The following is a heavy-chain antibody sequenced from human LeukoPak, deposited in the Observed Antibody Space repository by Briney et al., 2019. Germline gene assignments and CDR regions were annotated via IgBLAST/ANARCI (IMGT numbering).Heavy chain of an antibody. Sequence: SRRLSCAASGFTFSSCGMHWVRQAPGKGLEWVAVIWYDGSNKYYADSVKGRFTISRDNSKNTLYLQMNSLRAEDTAVYYCARGDLYGDYVILNWGQGTLASASS. V-gene: IGHV3-33*01. D-gene: IGHD4-17*01. CDR2: IWYDGSNK. CDR3: ARGDLYGDYVILN. CDR1: GFTFSSCG. J-gene: IGHJ4*02.